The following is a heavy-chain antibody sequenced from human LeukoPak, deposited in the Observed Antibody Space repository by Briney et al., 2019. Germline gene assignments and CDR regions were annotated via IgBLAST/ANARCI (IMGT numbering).Heavy chain of an antibody. CDR2: MNPNSGNT. J-gene: IGHJ6*03. CDR3: ARAGPASAYYYYMDV. CDR1: GYTFTSYD. D-gene: IGHD2-2*01. V-gene: IGHV1-8*01. Sequence: ASVKVSCKASGYTFTSYDINWVRQATGQGLEWMGWMNPNSGNTGYAQKFQGRVTMTRNTSISTAYMELSSLRSEDTAVYYCARAGPASAYYYYMDVWGKGTTVTVSS.